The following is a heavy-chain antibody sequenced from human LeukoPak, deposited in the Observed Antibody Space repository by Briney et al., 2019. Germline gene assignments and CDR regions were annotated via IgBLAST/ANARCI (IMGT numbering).Heavy chain of an antibody. D-gene: IGHD3-3*01. Sequence: PGGSLRLSCAASGFTFDDYAMHWVRQAPGKGLEWVSVLNGDSGRTFYADSVKGRFTISRDNSKNSLYLQMNSLKTEDTALYYCAKDRPPYYHFWSGYSFSFDYWGQGILVTVSS. V-gene: IGHV3-43*02. CDR3: AKDRPPYYHFWSGYSFSFDY. J-gene: IGHJ4*02. CDR1: GFTFDDYA. CDR2: LNGDSGRT.